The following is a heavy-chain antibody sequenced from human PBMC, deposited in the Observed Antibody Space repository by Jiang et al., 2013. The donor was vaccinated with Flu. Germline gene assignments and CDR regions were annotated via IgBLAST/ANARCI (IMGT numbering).Heavy chain of an antibody. CDR3: ARGCRYDFWSGYYFTKKTFDY. CDR2: INHSGST. Sequence: LLKPSETLSLTCAVYGGSFSGYYWSWIRQPPGKGLEWIGEINHSGSTNYNPSLKSRVTISVDTSKNQFSLKLSSVTAADTAVYYCARGCRYDFWSGYYFTKKTFDYWGQGTLVTVSS. CDR1: GGSFSGYY. J-gene: IGHJ4*02. V-gene: IGHV4-34*01. D-gene: IGHD3-3*01.